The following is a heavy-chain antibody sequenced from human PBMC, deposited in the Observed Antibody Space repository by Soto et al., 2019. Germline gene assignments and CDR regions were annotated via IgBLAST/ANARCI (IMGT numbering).Heavy chain of an antibody. Sequence: SETLSLTCTFSVASISGFYWSWIRNSAGKGLEWIGRIYATGTTDYNPSLKSRVMMSVDTSKKQFSLKLRSVTAADTAVYYCVRDGTKTLRDWFEPWGQGSAVIVSS. V-gene: IGHV4-4*07. D-gene: IGHD1-1*01. CDR2: IYATGTT. J-gene: IGHJ5*02. CDR1: VASISGFY. CDR3: VRDGTKTLRDWFEP.